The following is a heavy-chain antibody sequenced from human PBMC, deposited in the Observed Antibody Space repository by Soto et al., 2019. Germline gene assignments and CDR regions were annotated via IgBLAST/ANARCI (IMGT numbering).Heavy chain of an antibody. D-gene: IGHD1-7*01. J-gene: IGHJ5*02. V-gene: IGHV3-23*01. Sequence: WSLRLSCAASGFTLSTYAISWVRQAPGKGLEWISSIGDGDSGDTTAYADSVKGRFTVSRDYPKNTLYLQMNSLRDEDTAVYYCAKGGTGTNLWLDPWGQGTLVTSPQ. CDR3: AKGGTGTNLWLDP. CDR2: IGDGDSGDTT. CDR1: GFTLSTYA.